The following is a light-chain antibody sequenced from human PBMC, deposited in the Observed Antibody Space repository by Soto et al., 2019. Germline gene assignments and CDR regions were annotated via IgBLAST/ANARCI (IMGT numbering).Light chain of an antibody. Sequence: EIVLTQSPGTLSLPPGERATLSCRASQSVSSNYLSWYQQKPGQAPRLLIYGASSRATGIPDRFSGSGSGTDFTLTISRLEPEDFAVYYCLQYGGSPGTFGQGTRLEIK. CDR1: QSVSSNY. CDR3: LQYGGSPGT. V-gene: IGKV3-20*01. J-gene: IGKJ2*01. CDR2: GAS.